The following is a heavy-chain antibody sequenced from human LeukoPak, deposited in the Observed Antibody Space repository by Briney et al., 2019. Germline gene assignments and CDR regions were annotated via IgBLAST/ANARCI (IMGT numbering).Heavy chain of an antibody. CDR1: GGSFSGYY. J-gene: IGHJ5*02. CDR3: ARGRPRGGTLYNWFDP. D-gene: IGHD3-16*01. Sequence: SETLSLTCAVYGGSFSGYYWSWIRQPPGKGLEWIGEINHSGSTNYSPSLKSRVTISVDTSKNQFSLKLGSVTAADTAVYYCARGRPRGGTLYNWFDPWGQGTLVTVSS. V-gene: IGHV4-34*01. CDR2: INHSGST.